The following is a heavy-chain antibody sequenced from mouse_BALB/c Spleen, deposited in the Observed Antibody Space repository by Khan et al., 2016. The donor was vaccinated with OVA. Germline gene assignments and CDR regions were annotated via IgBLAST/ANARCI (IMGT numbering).Heavy chain of an antibody. CDR1: GYSITTDYA. CDR2: ISYSGNT. CDR3: ARVYGGDVDY. V-gene: IGHV3-2*02. D-gene: IGHD1-1*01. Sequence: VQLKESGPGLVKPCQSLSLTCTVTGYSITTDYAWNWIRQFPGNKLEWMGYISYSGNTKYNPSLKSRISITRDTSKNQFFLQLKSVTTEDTARYYCARVYGGDVDYWGQGTTLTVSS. J-gene: IGHJ2*01.